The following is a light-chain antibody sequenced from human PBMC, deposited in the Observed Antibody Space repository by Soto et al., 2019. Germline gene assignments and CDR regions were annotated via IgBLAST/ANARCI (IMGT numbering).Light chain of an antibody. V-gene: IGKV3-11*01. J-gene: IGKJ2*01. CDR1: QSVSSY. Sequence: EIVLTQSPATLSLSPGERATLSCRASQSVSSYLAWYQQKPGQAPRLLIYDASNRATGIPARFSGSGSGTDSTPTISSLEPEDFAVYYCQQRSNWPPYTFGQGTKLEIK. CDR2: DAS. CDR3: QQRSNWPPYT.